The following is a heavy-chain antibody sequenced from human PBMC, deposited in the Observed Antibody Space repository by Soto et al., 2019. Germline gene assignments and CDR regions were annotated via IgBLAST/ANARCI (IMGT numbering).Heavy chain of an antibody. D-gene: IGHD2-15*01. J-gene: IGHJ6*02. V-gene: IGHV3-30-3*01. CDR2: IAYDGSNA. CDR3: ARGDRADILVVVGARPGEYGIDI. CDR1: GFTFRNYA. Sequence: QVQLVESGGGVVQPGGSLRLSCAASGFTFRNYAMHWVRQAPGKGLECLAVIAYDGSNAFYRDSVKGRFNISRDNSKNTLYLHMYSLRYDDTGVYYCARGDRADILVVVGARPGEYGIDICGQGTTVTVSS.